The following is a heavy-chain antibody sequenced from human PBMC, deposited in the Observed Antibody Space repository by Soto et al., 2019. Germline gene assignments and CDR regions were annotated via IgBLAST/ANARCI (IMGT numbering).Heavy chain of an antibody. D-gene: IGHD2-8*01. V-gene: IGHV4-4*07. J-gene: IGHJ2*01. Sequence: QVQLQESGPVLLKPSETLSLTCTVSGDSLSNFYWSWIRQPTGKGLESLGRISARGRSNYNPSLQSRVAMSLDTSKNQFSLRLPSLSAADTAVYFCARGMGRYFDLWGRGTLVTVFS. CDR1: GDSLSNFY. CDR2: ISARGRS. CDR3: ARGMGRYFDL.